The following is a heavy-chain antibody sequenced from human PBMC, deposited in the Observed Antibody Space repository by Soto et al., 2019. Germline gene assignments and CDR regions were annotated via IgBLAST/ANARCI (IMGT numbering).Heavy chain of an antibody. J-gene: IGHJ4*02. CDR2: IGTDPNSA. Sequence: PGGALRLSCAASGFTFSNYAMTWVRQAPGKGLEWVSAIGTDPNSAKYAESVKGRFTGSRDNSRNTLYLKMNSLRAGDTAIYYCTKDWSAAHWGQETLVTVSS. CDR1: GFTFSNYA. D-gene: IGHD3-3*01. CDR3: TKDWSAAH. V-gene: IGHV3-23*01.